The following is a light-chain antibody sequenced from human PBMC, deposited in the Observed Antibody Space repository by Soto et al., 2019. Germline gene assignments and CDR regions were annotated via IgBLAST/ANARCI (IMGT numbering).Light chain of an antibody. V-gene: IGKV3-15*01. J-gene: IGKJ1*01. CDR1: QTISRN. CDR2: GAS. Sequence: EIVMTQSPPTLSVSPGERATLSCRASQTISRNLAWYQQRPGQAPRLLMFGASTRAPGIPARFSGSGSGTEFTLTISRLEPEDFAVYYCQQYGSSPRWTFGQGTKVDI. CDR3: QQYGSSPRWT.